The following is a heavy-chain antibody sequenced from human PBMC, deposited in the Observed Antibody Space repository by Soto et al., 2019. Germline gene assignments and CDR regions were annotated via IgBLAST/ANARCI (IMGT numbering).Heavy chain of an antibody. CDR1: GGSISSYY. V-gene: IGHV4-59*01. J-gene: IGHJ3*02. CDR2: IYYSGST. D-gene: IGHD5-12*01. Sequence: SETLSLTCTVSGGSISSYYWSWIRQPPGKGLEWIGYIYYSGSTNYNPSLKSRVTISVDTSKNQFSLKLSSVTAADTAVYYCAGISGYSGYDAFDIWGQGTMVTVSS. CDR3: AGISGYSGYDAFDI.